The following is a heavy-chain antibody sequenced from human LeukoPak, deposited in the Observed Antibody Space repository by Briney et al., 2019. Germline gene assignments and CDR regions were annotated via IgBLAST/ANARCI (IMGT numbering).Heavy chain of an antibody. CDR2: INPNSGGT. J-gene: IGHJ3*02. Sequence: ASVKVSCKASGYTFTGYYMHWVRQAPGQGLEWMGWINPNSGGTNYAQKFQGRGTMTRDTSISTAYMELSRLRSDDTAVYYCARASSPHYYGSGSFFVFGAFVIWGQGTMVTVSS. CDR1: GYTFTGYY. D-gene: IGHD3-10*01. V-gene: IGHV1-2*02. CDR3: ARASSPHYYGSGSFFVFGAFVI.